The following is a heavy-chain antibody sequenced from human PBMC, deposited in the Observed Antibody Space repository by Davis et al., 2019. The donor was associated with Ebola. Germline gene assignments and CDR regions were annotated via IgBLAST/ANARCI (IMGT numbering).Heavy chain of an antibody. CDR2: MHYHGLT. J-gene: IGHJ4*02. Sequence: LRLSCTVSGFSISSSDYYWSWIRQHPGEGLEWIAYMHYHGLTYYNPSLRSRVSISVDTSKNQFSLKLTSVTAADTAIYYCATKPNSLYYFDYWGQGTPVTVSS. V-gene: IGHV4-31*03. CDR3: ATKPNSLYYFDY. CDR1: GFSISSSDYY. D-gene: IGHD2-15*01.